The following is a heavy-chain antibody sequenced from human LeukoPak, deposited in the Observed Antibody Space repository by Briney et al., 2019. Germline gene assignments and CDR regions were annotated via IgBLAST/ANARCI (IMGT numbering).Heavy chain of an antibody. V-gene: IGHV4-4*07. CDR1: GASISSYY. CDR2: IYASGST. Sequence: PSETLSLTCTVSGASISSYYWSWIRQPAGKGLEWIGRIYASGSTNYNPSLKSRVTMSVDTSKNQFSLKLTSVTAADTAVYFCGGYGSGTYYPFFRGQGTLVTVSS. J-gene: IGHJ4*02. D-gene: IGHD3-10*01. CDR3: GGYGSGTYYPFF.